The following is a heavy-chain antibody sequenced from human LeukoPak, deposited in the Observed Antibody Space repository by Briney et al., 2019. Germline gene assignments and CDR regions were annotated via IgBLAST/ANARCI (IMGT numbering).Heavy chain of an antibody. CDR2: ISGSGDSS. Sequence: PGGSLRLSCAASGFTFSSYAMSWVRQAPGKGLEWVSAISGSGDSSYYADSAKGRFTISRDNAKNSLYLQMNSLKVEDTVIYYCARDNWVDCWGQGTLVTVSS. CDR1: GFTFSSYA. CDR3: ARDNWVDC. V-gene: IGHV3-23*01. J-gene: IGHJ5*01.